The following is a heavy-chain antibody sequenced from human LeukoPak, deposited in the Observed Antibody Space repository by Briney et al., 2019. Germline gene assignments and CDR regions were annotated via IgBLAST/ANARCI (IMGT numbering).Heavy chain of an antibody. D-gene: IGHD1-26*01. Sequence: SETLSLTCTVSGYSISSGYYWGWIRQPPGKGLEWIGSIYHSGSTYYNPSLKSRVTISVDTSKNQFSLKLSSVTAADTAVYYCARSRAGSYDYWGQGTLVTVSS. CDR2: IYHSGST. J-gene: IGHJ4*02. V-gene: IGHV4-38-2*02. CDR1: GYSISSGYY. CDR3: ARSRAGSYDY.